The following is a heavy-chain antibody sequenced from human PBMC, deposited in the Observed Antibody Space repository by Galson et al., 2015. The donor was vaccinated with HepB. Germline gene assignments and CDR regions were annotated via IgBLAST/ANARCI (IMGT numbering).Heavy chain of an antibody. CDR2: IKQDGSEK. J-gene: IGHJ4*02. CDR1: GLTFSSYW. V-gene: IGHV3-7*01. CDR3: APRSSTAAFY. D-gene: IGHD2-15*01. Sequence: LRLSCAVSGLTFSSYWMSWVRQAPGKGLEWVANIKQDGSEKYYVDSVKGRFTISRDNAKNSLYLQMNSLRAEDTAVYYCAPRSSTAAFYWGQGTLVTVSS.